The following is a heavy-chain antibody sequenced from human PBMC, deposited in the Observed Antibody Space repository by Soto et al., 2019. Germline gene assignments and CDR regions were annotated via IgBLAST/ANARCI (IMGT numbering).Heavy chain of an antibody. V-gene: IGHV6-1*01. J-gene: IGHJ3*02. CDR2: TYYRSKWYN. CDR1: GDSVSSNSAA. CDR3: ARVYKGGSLLGGHGAFDI. D-gene: IGHD1-26*01. Sequence: QVQLQQSGPGLVKPSQTLSLTCAISGDSVSSNSAAWNWIRQSPSRGLEWLGRTYYRSKWYNDYAVSVKSRITIHPDTSKNQFSLQLNSVTPEDTAVYYCARVYKGGSLLGGHGAFDIWGQGTMVTVSS.